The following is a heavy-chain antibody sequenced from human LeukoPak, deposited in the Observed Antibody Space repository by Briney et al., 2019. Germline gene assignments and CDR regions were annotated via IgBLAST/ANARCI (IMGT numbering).Heavy chain of an antibody. CDR1: GFTFDDYA. CDR2: ISWNSGSI. V-gene: IGHV3-9*03. J-gene: IGHJ3*02. CDR3: AKLSSDCSSTSCHSYDAFDI. Sequence: PGGSLRLSCAASGFTFDDYAMHWVRQAPGKGLEWVSGISWNSGSIGYADSVKGRFTISRDNAKNSLYLQMNSLRAEDMALYYCAKLSSDCSSTSCHSYDAFDIWGQGTMVTVSS. D-gene: IGHD2-2*01.